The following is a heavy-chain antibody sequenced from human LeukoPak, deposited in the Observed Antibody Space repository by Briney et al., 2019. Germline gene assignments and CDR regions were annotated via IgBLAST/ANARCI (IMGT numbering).Heavy chain of an antibody. CDR2: IWYDGSNK. CDR1: GFTFSSYS. J-gene: IGHJ4*02. D-gene: IGHD4-23*01. V-gene: IGHV3-33*08. Sequence: GGSLRLSCAASGFTFSSYSMNWVRQAPGKGLEWVAVIWYDGSNKYYADSVKGRFTISRDNSKNTLYLQMNSLRAEDTAVYYCARGLRWLHFDYWGQGTLVTVSS. CDR3: ARGLRWLHFDY.